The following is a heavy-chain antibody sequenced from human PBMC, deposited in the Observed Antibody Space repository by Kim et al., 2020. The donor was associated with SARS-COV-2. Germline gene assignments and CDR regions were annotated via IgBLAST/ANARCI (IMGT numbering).Heavy chain of an antibody. CDR1: GYIFIGYY. V-gene: IGHV1-2*04. J-gene: IGHJ6*02. CDR3: ARYYCSSTSCYGGGMDV. D-gene: IGHD2-2*01. CDR2: INPNSGGT. Sequence: ASVKVSCKASGYIFIGYYMHWVRQAPGQGLEWMGWINPNSGGTNYAQKFQGWVTMTRDTSISTAYMELSRLRSDDTAVYYCARYYCSSTSCYGGGMDVWGQGTTVTVSS.